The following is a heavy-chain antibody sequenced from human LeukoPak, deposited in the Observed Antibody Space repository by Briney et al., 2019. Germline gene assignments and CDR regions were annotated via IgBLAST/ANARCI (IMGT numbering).Heavy chain of an antibody. Sequence: GGSLRLSCAASGFTFDDYAMHWVRQAPGKGLEWVSGISWNSGSIGYADSVKGRFTISRDNAKNSLYLQMNSLRAEDTALYYCAKEYIAVAGTSPFDYWGQGTLVTVSS. CDR2: ISWNSGSI. J-gene: IGHJ4*02. CDR3: AKEYIAVAGTSPFDY. D-gene: IGHD6-19*01. CDR1: GFTFDDYA. V-gene: IGHV3-9*01.